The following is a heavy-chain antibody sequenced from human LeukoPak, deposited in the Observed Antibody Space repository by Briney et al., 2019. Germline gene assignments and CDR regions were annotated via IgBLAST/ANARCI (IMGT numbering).Heavy chain of an antibody. J-gene: IGHJ4*01. CDR3: ARAKSQRGYTYGPHTYFDY. CDR2: IYSSGST. Sequence: PSETLSLTCTVSGGSISSGDYSWSWIRQPPGQGLEWIGYIYSSGSTYYNPSLKSRVTISVDTSQKQFSLKLNSVTAADTAVYYCARAKSQRGYTYGPHTYFDYWGQGTLVTVSS. CDR1: GGSISSGDYS. D-gene: IGHD5-18*01. V-gene: IGHV4-30-4*08.